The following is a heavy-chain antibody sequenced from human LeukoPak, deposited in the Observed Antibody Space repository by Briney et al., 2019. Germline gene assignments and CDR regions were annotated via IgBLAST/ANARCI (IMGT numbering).Heavy chain of an antibody. V-gene: IGHV4-30-4*01. D-gene: IGHD2-21*01. J-gene: IGHJ3*02. CDR1: GDSFSSGDYY. CDR3: ARDRNHGDSTYDAFDI. CDR2: IYYSGST. Sequence: SETLSLTCTVSGDSFSSGDYYWSWIRQPPGKGLEWIGYIYYSGSTYYNPSLKSRVTISVDTSKNQFSLKVSSVTAADTAVYYCARDRNHGDSTYDAFDIWGQGTMVTVSS.